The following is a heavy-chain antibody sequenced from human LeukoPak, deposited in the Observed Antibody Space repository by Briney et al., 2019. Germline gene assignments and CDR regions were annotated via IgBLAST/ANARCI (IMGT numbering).Heavy chain of an antibody. Sequence: SVKVSCKASGGTFSSYAISWVRQAPGQGLEWMGGIIPIFGTANYAQKFQGRVTITADESTSTAYMELSSLRSEDTAVYYCATSQAAAGTPYYYYYYMDVWGKGTTVTVSS. CDR2: IIPIFGTA. D-gene: IGHD6-13*01. J-gene: IGHJ6*03. V-gene: IGHV1-69*13. CDR3: ATSQAAAGTPYYYYYYMDV. CDR1: GGTFSSYA.